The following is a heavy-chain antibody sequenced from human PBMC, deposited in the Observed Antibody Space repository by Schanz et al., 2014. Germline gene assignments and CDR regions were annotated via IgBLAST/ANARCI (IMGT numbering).Heavy chain of an antibody. J-gene: IGHJ3*02. Sequence: EVRLVESGGGLGEPGGSLRLSCSGSGFTFSEVYMSWVRTAPGKGIKSVGRIENNANGATTDYAAPVKGRFTVSRDDSRNTLYLQMNTLRTDDTAIYYCTTFNNRDALYIWGQGTMVSVSS. CDR1: GFTFSEVY. CDR3: TTFNNRDALYI. D-gene: IGHD1-20*01. CDR2: IENNANGATT. V-gene: IGHV3-15*04.